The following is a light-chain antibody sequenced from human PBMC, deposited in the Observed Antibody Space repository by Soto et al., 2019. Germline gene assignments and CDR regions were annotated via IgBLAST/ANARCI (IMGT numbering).Light chain of an antibody. Sequence: EIVLTQSPGTLSLSPGERAALSCRASQSVGNFLAWYQQKPGQAPRLLIFDASNRATGIPARFTGSGSGTDFTLSIRGLEPEDFGLYYCQQRGSWPPTFGQ. CDR1: QSVGNF. CDR3: QQRGSWPPT. CDR2: DAS. V-gene: IGKV3-11*01. J-gene: IGKJ1*01.